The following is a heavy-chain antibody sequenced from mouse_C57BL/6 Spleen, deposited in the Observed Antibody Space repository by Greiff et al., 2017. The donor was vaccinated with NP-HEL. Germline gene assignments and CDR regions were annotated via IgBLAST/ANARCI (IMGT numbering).Heavy chain of an antibody. CDR1: GFTFSSYA. D-gene: IGHD2-3*01. CDR2: ISDGGSYT. Sequence: DVKLVESGGGLVKPGGSLKLSCAASGFTFSSYAMSWVRQTPEKRLEWVATISDGGSYTYYPDNVKGRFTISRDNAKNNLYLQMSHLKSEDTAMYYCARDIMVSFAYWGQGTLVTVSA. CDR3: ARDIMVSFAY. V-gene: IGHV5-4*01. J-gene: IGHJ3*01.